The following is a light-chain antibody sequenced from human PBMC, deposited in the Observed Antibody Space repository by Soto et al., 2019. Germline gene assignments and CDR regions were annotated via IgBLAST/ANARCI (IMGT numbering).Light chain of an antibody. CDR3: QQANKFPFT. J-gene: IGKJ3*01. CDR2: GAS. Sequence: DIQMTQSPSSVSASVGDRVTISCRASQDIHTWLAWFQQKPGKAPKLLIYGASSLESGVPSRFSGGGSGTDFTLTISSLQPEDFATYYCQQANKFPFTFGPGTKVDI. V-gene: IGKV1-12*01. CDR1: QDIHTW.